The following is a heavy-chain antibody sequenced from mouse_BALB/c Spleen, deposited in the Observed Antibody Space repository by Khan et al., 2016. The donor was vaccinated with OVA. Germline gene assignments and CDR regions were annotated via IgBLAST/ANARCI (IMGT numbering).Heavy chain of an antibody. CDR1: GFTFSSYG. J-gene: IGHJ4*01. CDR2: ISSGGSYT. V-gene: IGHV5-6*01. CDR3: ARLYAMDY. Sequence: EVQLQESGGDLVKPGGSLTLSCAASGFTFSSYGMSWVRQTPDKRLEWVATISSGGSYTYYPDSVKGRFTISRDNAKNTLYLQMSSLKSEDTAMYYCARLYAMDYWGQGTSVTVSS.